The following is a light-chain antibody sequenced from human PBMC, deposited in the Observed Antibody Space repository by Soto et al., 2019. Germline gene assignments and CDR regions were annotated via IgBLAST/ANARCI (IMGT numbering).Light chain of an antibody. V-gene: IGKV3-11*01. J-gene: IGKJ4*01. CDR2: DAS. CDR3: KNRSNWPSVT. Sequence: EIVLTQSPATLSLSPGNRATLSCRASQSVSSSLAWYQHQPGQAPRLLIYDASNRATGIPARFSGSGYGKHLTLSISSLEPEDFAVYYCKNRSNWPSVTFGGGTKLEIK. CDR1: QSVSSS.